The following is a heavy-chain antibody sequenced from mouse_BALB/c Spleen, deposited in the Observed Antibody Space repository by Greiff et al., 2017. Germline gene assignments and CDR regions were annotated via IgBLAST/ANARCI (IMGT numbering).Heavy chain of an antibody. D-gene: IGHD2-14*01. V-gene: IGHV1-20*02. CDR1: GYSFTGYF. Sequence: VQLKESGPELVKPGASVKISCKASGYSFTGYFMNWVMQSHGKSLEWIGRINPYNGDTFYNQKFKGKATLTVDKSSSTAHMELRSLASEDSAVYYCARNYRYDGFAYWGQGTLVTVSA. J-gene: IGHJ3*01. CDR3: ARNYRYDGFAY. CDR2: INPYNGDT.